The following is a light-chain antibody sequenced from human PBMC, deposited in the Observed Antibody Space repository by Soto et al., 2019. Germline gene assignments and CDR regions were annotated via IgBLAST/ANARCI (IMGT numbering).Light chain of an antibody. CDR1: QSVSSNY. J-gene: IGKJ1*01. V-gene: IGKV3-20*01. CDR3: QQYSTYNPRT. Sequence: EIVLTQSPGTLSLSPGERATLSCRASQSVSSNYLAWYQQKSGQAPRLLIYDATSRATDVPDRFSGSGSGTDFTLTISRLEPEDFATYYCQQYSTYNPRTCGQGTKVEIK. CDR2: DAT.